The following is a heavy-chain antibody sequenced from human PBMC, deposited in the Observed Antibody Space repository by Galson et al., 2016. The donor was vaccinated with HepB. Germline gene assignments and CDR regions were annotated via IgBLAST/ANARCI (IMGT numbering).Heavy chain of an antibody. D-gene: IGHD1-26*01. CDR2: IFYSGSS. Sequence: SETLSLTCIVSTGSVSTNSHYWAWVRQTPGKGLEWIANIFYSGSSYYSPSLQSRVAISVDTSKNHFSLNLSSVTAADTGVYYCARQVGTSGSYYFDYWGQGILVSVST. V-gene: IGHV4-39*01. CDR1: TGSVSTNSHY. J-gene: IGHJ4*02. CDR3: ARQVGTSGSYYFDY.